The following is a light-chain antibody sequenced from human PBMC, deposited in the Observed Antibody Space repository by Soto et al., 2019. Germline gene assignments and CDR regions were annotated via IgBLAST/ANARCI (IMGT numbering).Light chain of an antibody. Sequence: VVATQTPSTLSFSPGERATLSCRASQSVSSNHLAWYQQKPGQAPRLLIYGASSRATGIPDRFSGSGSGTEFSLAICRLEPDDFAVYYCPPYGISTFGGGTKVEIK. V-gene: IGKV3-20*01. J-gene: IGKJ4*01. CDR2: GAS. CDR1: QSVSSNH. CDR3: PPYGIST.